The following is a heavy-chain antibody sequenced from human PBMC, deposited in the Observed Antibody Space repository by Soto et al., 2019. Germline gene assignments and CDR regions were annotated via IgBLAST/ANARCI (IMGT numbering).Heavy chain of an antibody. CDR3: AKGILVNYYGMDV. V-gene: IGHV3-23*01. J-gene: IGHJ6*02. D-gene: IGHD3-22*01. Sequence: GGSLRLSCAASRFTFSSYAMSWVRQAPGKGLEWVSAISGSGGSTYYADSVKGRFTISRDNSKNTLYLQMNSLRAEDTAVYYCAKGILVNYYGMDVWGQGTTVTVSS. CDR1: RFTFSSYA. CDR2: ISGSGGST.